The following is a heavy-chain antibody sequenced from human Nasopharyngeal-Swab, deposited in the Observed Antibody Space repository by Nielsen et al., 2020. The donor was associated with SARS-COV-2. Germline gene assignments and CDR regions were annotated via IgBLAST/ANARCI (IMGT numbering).Heavy chain of an antibody. J-gene: IGHJ3*02. V-gene: IGHV3-74*01. CDR1: GFTFSSYW. Sequence: GGTLRLSCAASGFTFSSYWMHWVRQAPGEGLEWVSRMNSDGSRTNYADSVKGRFTISRDNAKKTLYMQMNSLRAEDTAVYYCARVDVHDAFDIWGRGSMVTVSS. D-gene: IGHD3-16*01. CDR3: ARVDVHDAFDI. CDR2: MNSDGSRT.